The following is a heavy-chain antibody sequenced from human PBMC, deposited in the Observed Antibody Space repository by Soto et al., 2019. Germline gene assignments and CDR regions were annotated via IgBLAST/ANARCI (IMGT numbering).Heavy chain of an antibody. CDR3: ARDSFQYYYDSSGSIGGDAFDI. D-gene: IGHD3-22*01. CDR1: GGSISSYY. V-gene: IGHV4-59*01. J-gene: IGHJ3*02. CDR2: IYYSGST. Sequence: PSETLSLTCTVSGGSISSYYWSWIRQPPGKGLEWIGYIYYSGSTNYNPSLKSRVTISVDTSKNQFSLKLGSVTAADTAVYYCARDSFQYYYDSSGSIGGDAFDIWGQGTMVTVSS.